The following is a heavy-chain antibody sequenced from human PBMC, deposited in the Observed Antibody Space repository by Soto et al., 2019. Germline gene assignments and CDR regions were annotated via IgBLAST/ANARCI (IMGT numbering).Heavy chain of an antibody. V-gene: IGHV1-18*04. CDR3: ARDFGVVITHNWFDP. CDR1: GYTFTSYG. CDR2: ISAYNGNT. J-gene: IGHJ5*02. Sequence: ASVKVSCKASGYTFTSYGISWVRQAPGQGLEWMGWISAYNGNTNYAQKLQGRVTMTTDTSTSTAYMELRSLRSDDTAVYYCARDFGVVITHNWFDPWGQGTLGTVSS. D-gene: IGHD3-3*01.